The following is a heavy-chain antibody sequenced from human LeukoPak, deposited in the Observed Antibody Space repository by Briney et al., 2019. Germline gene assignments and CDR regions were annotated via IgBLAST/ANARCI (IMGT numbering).Heavy chain of an antibody. CDR3: ATEASGLNWFDP. CDR1: GYTFTDYY. CDR2: INPNSGGT. V-gene: IGHV1-2*02. D-gene: IGHD3-3*01. J-gene: IGHJ5*02. Sequence: ASVKVSCKASGYTFTDYYIHWVRQAPGQGLEWMGWINPNSGGTNYAQKFQGRVTMTRDTSITTTYMELSRLTPDDSAVYFCATEASGLNWFDPWGQGTLVTVSS.